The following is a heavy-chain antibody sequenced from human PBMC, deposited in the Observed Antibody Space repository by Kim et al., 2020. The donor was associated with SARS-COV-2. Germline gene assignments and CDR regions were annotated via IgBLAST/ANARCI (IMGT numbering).Heavy chain of an antibody. D-gene: IGHD3-10*01. CDR2: IYYSGST. CDR3: AREGITMVRGVDYYYYGMDI. Sequence: SETLSLTCTVSGGSISSGGYYWSWIRQHPGKGLEWIGYIYYSGSTYYNPSLKSRVTISVDTSKNQFSLKLSSVTAADTAVYYCAREGITMVRGVDYYYYGMDIWGQGTTVTVSS. J-gene: IGHJ6*02. CDR1: GGSISSGGYY. V-gene: IGHV4-31*03.